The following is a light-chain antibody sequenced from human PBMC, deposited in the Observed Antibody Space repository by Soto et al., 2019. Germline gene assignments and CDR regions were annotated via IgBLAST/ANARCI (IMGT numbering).Light chain of an antibody. Sequence: QTVVTQEPSFSVSPGGTVTLTCGLTSGSVSTNYCPSWYQQTPGQAPRTLIYSTNTRSSGVPDRFSGSILGNKAALTITGAQADDESDYYCVLYMGGGIRVFGGGTQLTVL. V-gene: IGLV8-61*01. CDR2: STN. CDR1: SGSVSTNYC. J-gene: IGLJ3*02. CDR3: VLYMGGGIRV.